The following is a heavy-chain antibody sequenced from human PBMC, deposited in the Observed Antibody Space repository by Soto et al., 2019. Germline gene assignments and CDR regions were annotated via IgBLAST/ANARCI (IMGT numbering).Heavy chain of an antibody. CDR3: ARGYCSGGTCYSKRDFYYALDV. J-gene: IGHJ6*02. Sequence: GESLEISCKGSGYSCTNYWICWVRQMPGKVLEWMGLIYAGDSDTRSSPSFQGQVTFSVDMSINAAYLQWTSLSASDTAIYYCARGYCSGGTCYSKRDFYYALDVWGQGTTVTVSS. D-gene: IGHD2-15*01. CDR1: GYSCTNYW. V-gene: IGHV5-51*01. CDR2: IYAGDSDT.